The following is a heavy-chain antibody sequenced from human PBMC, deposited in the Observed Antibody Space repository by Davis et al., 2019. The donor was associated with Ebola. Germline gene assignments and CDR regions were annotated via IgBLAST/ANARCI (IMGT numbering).Heavy chain of an antibody. CDR3: ARGGSLEWTLYYYYYMDV. V-gene: IGHV1-2*04. CDR2: INPNSGGT. CDR1: GYTFTSYD. D-gene: IGHD3-3*01. Sequence: ASVKVSCKASGYTFTSYDINWVRQAPGQGLEWMGWINPNSGGTNYAQKFQGWVSMTRDTSISTAYMELSRLRSDDTAVYYCARGGSLEWTLYYYYYMDVWGKGTTVTVSS. J-gene: IGHJ6*03.